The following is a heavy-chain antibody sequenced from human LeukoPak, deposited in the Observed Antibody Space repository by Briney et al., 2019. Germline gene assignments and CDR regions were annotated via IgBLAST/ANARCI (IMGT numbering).Heavy chain of an antibody. J-gene: IGHJ6*04. V-gene: IGHV1-46*01. CDR1: GYTFTSYY. CDR3: ARDGTSYYYGSGSPHYYSMDV. CDR2: INPSGGST. Sequence: GASVKVSCKASGYTFTSYYMHWVRQAPGQGLEWMGIINPSGGSTSYAQKFQGRVTMTRDTSTSTVYMELSSLRSEDTAVYYCARDGTSYYYGSGSPHYYSMDVWGKGTTVTVSS. D-gene: IGHD3-10*01.